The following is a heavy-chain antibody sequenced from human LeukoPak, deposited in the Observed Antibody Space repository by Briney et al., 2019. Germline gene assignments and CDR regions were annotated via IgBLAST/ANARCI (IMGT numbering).Heavy chain of an antibody. CDR1: VGTLSSYA. D-gene: IGHD5-24*01. J-gene: IGHJ6*02. V-gene: IGHV1-69*04. CDR2: IIPVFGIA. Sequence: SVKVSLKASVGTLSSYAISWVRQAPGQGREWVGRIIPVFGIANYPKKFQGRVTITADKTTSTAYMELSSLRSEDTDVYYWAREVEVATMIYYYYYGMDVSYGMDVWGQGTTVTVSS. CDR3: AREVEVATMIYYYYYGMDVSYGMDV.